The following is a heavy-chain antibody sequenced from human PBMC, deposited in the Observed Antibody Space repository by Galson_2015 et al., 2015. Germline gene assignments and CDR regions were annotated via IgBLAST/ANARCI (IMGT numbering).Heavy chain of an antibody. CDR1: GFTFSSYW. CDR2: IKEGGSEK. Sequence: SLRLSCAASGFTFSSYWMSWVRQAPGKGLEWVANIKEGGSEKYYVDSVKGRFTISRDNAKNSLFLQMNSLRAEDTAVYYCARVSVRLRGTTTSVIDSWGQGTLVTVSS. J-gene: IGHJ4*02. D-gene: IGHD1-26*01. CDR3: ARVSVRLRGTTTSVIDS. V-gene: IGHV3-7*03.